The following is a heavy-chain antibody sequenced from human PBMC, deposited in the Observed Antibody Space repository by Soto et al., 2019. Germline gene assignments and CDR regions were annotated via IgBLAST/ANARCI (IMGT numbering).Heavy chain of an antibody. CDR1: GYFISSGHY. D-gene: IGHD6-19*01. V-gene: IGHV4-38-2*01. J-gene: IGHJ4*02. Sequence: SETLSLPGAVSGYFISSGHYWGWIRQPPGKGLEWIGYIYDSGTTYTYFNPSLKSRVTISVDTSKNQFSLKVRSVTAADSAVYYCARAGQWLFGQYYFDYWGQGTLVTVSS. CDR3: ARAGQWLFGQYYFDY. CDR2: IYDSGTTYT.